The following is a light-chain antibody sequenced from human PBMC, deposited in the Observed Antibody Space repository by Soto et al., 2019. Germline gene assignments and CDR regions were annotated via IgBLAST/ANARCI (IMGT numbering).Light chain of an antibody. V-gene: IGLV7-46*01. CDR3: LLSYSGSKV. CDR1: TRPVPSGHF. J-gene: IGLJ2*01. Sequence: QAVVTQEPSLTVSPGGTVTLTCGSTTRPVPSGHFPYWFQQKPGQAPRTLIYDTGSKHSWTPARFSGSLLGGKAALTLSGAQPEDEAEYYCLLSYSGSKVIGGGTKLTVL. CDR2: DTG.